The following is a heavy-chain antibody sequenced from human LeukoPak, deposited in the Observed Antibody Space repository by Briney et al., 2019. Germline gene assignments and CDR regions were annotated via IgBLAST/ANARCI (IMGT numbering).Heavy chain of an antibody. D-gene: IGHD6-13*01. CDR1: GFTFSNYS. J-gene: IGHJ4*02. CDR2: ISSSSSYI. CDR3: ARDLYSSSRYFDPFFWGIDY. V-gene: IGHV3-21*01. Sequence: GGSLRLYCAASGFTFSNYSMNWVRQAPGKGLEWVSSISSSSSYIYYADSVKGRFTISRDNAKNSLYLQMNSLRAEDTAVYYCARDLYSSSRYFDPFFWGIDYWGQGTLVTVSS.